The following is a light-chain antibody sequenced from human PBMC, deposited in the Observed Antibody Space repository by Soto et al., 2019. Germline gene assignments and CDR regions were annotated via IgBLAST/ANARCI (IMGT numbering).Light chain of an antibody. Sequence: ETVMTQSPATLSVSPGERATLSCRVSQSVNSNLAWYQQKLGQAPRVLIFGASTRATGIPARFSGSGSGTEFSLTINSLQSEDFAVYYCQEYNTWPWTFGQGTKVEIK. CDR2: GAS. CDR1: QSVNSN. CDR3: QEYNTWPWT. J-gene: IGKJ1*01. V-gene: IGKV3-15*01.